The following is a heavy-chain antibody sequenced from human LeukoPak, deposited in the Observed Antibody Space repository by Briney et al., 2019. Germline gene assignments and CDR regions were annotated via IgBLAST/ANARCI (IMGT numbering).Heavy chain of an antibody. V-gene: IGHV3-23*01. CDR2: ISGSGGGT. J-gene: IGHJ1*01. CDR3: AKDALATPTRYFQH. D-gene: IGHD5-12*01. CDR1: GFTFSSYA. Sequence: AGGSLRLSCAASGFTFSSYAMSWVRQAPGKGLEWVSGISGSGGGTYYADSVKGRFTISRDSSKSTLYLQMNSLRAEDTAVYYCAKDALATPTRYFQHWGQGTLVTVSS.